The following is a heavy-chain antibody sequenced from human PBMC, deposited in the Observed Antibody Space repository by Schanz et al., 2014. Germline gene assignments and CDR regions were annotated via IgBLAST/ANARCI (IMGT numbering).Heavy chain of an antibody. CDR1: GFTFSSYG. CDR3: VRVSFADPRLYRGMDRDIDY. CDR2: IWYDGSNK. Sequence: QVQLVESGGGVVQPGRSLRLSCAASGFTFSSYGMHWVRQAPGKGLEWVAVIWYDGSNKYYADSVKGRLTISRDDAKKSMYLQMNNLRAEDTAVYYCVRVSFADPRLYRGMDRDIDYWGQGTLVTVSS. V-gene: IGHV3-33*01. J-gene: IGHJ4*02. D-gene: IGHD5-18*01.